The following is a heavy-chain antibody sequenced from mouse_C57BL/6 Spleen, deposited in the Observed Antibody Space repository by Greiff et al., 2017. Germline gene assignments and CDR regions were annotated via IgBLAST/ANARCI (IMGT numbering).Heavy chain of an antibody. Sequence: QVQLQQSGPELVKPGASVKISCKASGYAFSSSWMNWVKQRPGKGLEWIGRIYPGDGDTNYNGKFKGKATLTADKSSSTAYMQLSSLTSEDSAVYFCARSERITTVVARDAMDYWGQGTSVTVSS. V-gene: IGHV1-82*01. CDR3: ARSERITTVVARDAMDY. J-gene: IGHJ4*01. D-gene: IGHD1-1*01. CDR1: GYAFSSSW. CDR2: IYPGDGDT.